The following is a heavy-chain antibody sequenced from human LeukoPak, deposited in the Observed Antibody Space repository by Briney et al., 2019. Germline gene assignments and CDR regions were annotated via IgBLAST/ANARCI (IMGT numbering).Heavy chain of an antibody. J-gene: IGHJ6*02. CDR3: ASGYCSSTSCYYYYGMDV. D-gene: IGHD2-2*01. Sequence: GASVKVSCKASGYTFTSYDINWVRQATGQGLEWMGWMSPNSGNTGYAQKFQGRVTMTRNTSISTAYMELSSLRSEDTAVYYCASGYCSSTSCYYYYGMDVWGQGTTVTVSS. CDR2: MSPNSGNT. V-gene: IGHV1-8*01. CDR1: GYTFTSYD.